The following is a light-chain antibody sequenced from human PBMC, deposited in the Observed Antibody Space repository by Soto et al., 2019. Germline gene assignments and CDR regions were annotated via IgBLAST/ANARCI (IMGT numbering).Light chain of an antibody. CDR1: QTVTGA. V-gene: IGKV3-15*01. J-gene: IGKJ2*01. CDR3: QQYNDWPPYT. CDR2: GAS. Sequence: EILMTQSPATLSVSPGERATLSCRASQTVTGALAWYQQKPGQAPRLLIYGASTRASRIPDRFSGGGSGTEFTLTISSRQSEDFAVYYCQQYNDWPPYTFGQGTNVEIK.